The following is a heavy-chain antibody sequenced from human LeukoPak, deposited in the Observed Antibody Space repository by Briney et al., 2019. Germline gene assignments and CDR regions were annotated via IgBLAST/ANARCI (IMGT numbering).Heavy chain of an antibody. J-gene: IGHJ5*02. Sequence: ASVKVSCKASGYTFNNYGISWVRQAPGQGLEWMGWVSSYNGDTNYAQKFQGRDTMSTDTSTSTAYMELRSLTFDDTAIYYCAKDWHILTGRNCFDPWGQGTLVTVSS. CDR2: VSSYNGDT. CDR3: AKDWHILTGRNCFDP. CDR1: GYTFNNYG. D-gene: IGHD3-9*01. V-gene: IGHV1-18*01.